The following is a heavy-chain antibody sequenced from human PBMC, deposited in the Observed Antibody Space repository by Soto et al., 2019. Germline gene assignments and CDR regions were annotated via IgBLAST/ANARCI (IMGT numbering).Heavy chain of an antibody. Sequence: GGSLRLSCAASGFTFDDYAMHWVRQAPGKGLEWVSGISWNSGSIGYADSVKGRFTISRDNAKNSLYLQMNSLRAEDTALYYCAKDLQWLRSVRPDAFDIWGQGTMVTVSS. V-gene: IGHV3-9*01. J-gene: IGHJ3*02. CDR2: ISWNSGSI. CDR1: GFTFDDYA. CDR3: AKDLQWLRSVRPDAFDI. D-gene: IGHD5-12*01.